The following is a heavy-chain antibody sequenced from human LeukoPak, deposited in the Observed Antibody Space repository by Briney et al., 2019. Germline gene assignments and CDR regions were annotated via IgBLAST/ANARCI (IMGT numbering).Heavy chain of an antibody. CDR3: ASPARASSGDAFDI. D-gene: IGHD6-6*01. CDR1: GFTFDDYG. CDR2: INWNGGST. V-gene: IGHV3-20*04. Sequence: PGGSLRLSCAASGFTFDDYGMSWVRQAPGKGLEWVSGINWNGGSTGYADSVKGRFTISRDNSKNTLYLQMNSLRAEDTAVYYCASPARASSGDAFDIWGQGTMVTVSS. J-gene: IGHJ3*02.